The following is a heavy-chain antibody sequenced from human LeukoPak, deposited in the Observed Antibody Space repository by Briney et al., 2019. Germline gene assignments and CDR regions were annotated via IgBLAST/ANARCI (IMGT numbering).Heavy chain of an antibody. V-gene: IGHV1-2*02. J-gene: IGHJ5*02. CDR2: INPNSGGT. Sequence: ASVKVSCKASGYTFTGYYMHWVRQAPGQGLEWMGWINPNSGGTNYAQKFQGRVTMTRDTSISTAYMELSRLRSDDTAVYYCARAGIAAALHWFDHWGQGTLVTVSS. CDR3: ARAGIAAALHWFDH. D-gene: IGHD6-13*01. CDR1: GYTFTGYY.